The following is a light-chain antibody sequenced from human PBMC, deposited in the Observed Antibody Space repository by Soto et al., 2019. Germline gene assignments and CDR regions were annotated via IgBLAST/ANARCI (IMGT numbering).Light chain of an antibody. Sequence: ENVLTQSPGTLSLSPGERATLSCRASQCVSRNYFAWYQQKPGQAPRLLIYGVSSRATGIPDRFSGSGSGTDFTLTISRLEPEDFAVYYCQQYGSYPLTFGGGTKVEIK. J-gene: IGKJ4*01. CDR1: QCVSRNY. V-gene: IGKV3-20*01. CDR2: GVS. CDR3: QQYGSYPLT.